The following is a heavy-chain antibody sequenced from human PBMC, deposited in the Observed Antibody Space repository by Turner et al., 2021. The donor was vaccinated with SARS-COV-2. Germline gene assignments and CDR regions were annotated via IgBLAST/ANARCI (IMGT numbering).Heavy chain of an antibody. CDR3: AKNPGPYCSGGSCYSGELDY. CDR1: RFTFSSYG. J-gene: IGHJ4*02. CDR2: ISYDGSNK. V-gene: IGHV3-30*18. Sequence: QVQLVESGGGVVQPGRSLRLSCSASRFTFSSYGMHWVRQAPGKGLEWVAVISYDGSNKYYADSVKGRFIISRDNSKNTLYLQMNSLRAEDTAVYYCAKNPGPYCSGGSCYSGELDYWGQGTLVTVSS. D-gene: IGHD2-15*01.